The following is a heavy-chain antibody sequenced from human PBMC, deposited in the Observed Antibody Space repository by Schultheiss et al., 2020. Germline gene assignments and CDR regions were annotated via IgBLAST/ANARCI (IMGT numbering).Heavy chain of an antibody. CDR2: INHSGST. CDR3: TRHVEKLDHQRIAANDY. Sequence: SETLSLTCAVYGGSFSGYYWSWIRQPPGKGLEWIGEINHSGSTNYNPSLKSRVTISVDTSKNQFSLKLSSVTAADTAVYYCTRHVEKLDHQRIAANDYWGQGTLVTVSS. D-gene: IGHD6-13*01. J-gene: IGHJ4*02. CDR1: GGSFSGYY. V-gene: IGHV4-34*01.